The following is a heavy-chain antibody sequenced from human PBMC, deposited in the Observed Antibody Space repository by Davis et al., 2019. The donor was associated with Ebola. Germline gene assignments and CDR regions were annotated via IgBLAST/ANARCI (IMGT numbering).Heavy chain of an antibody. Sequence: ASVKVSCKASGYTFTSYGISWVRQAPGQGLEWMGWISAYNGNTNYAQKFQGRVTITVDESTSTAYMELSSLRSEDTAVYYCARDSEGGGPDVWGQGTTVTVSS. CDR3: ARDSEGGGPDV. J-gene: IGHJ6*02. CDR1: GYTFTSYG. CDR2: ISAYNGNT. V-gene: IGHV1-18*04. D-gene: IGHD3-16*01.